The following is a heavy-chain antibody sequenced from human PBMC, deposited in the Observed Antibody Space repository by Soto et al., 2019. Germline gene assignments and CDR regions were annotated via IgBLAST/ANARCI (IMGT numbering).Heavy chain of an antibody. J-gene: IGHJ5*02. CDR1: GGSISSGDYY. V-gene: IGHV4-30-4*01. CDR3: ARGQLLLLTRNWFDP. CDR2: IYYSGST. D-gene: IGHD2-2*01. Sequence: SETLSLTCTVSGGSISSGDYYWSWIRQPPGKGLEWIGYIYYSGSTYYNPSLKSRVTISVDTSKNQFSLKLSSVTAADTAVYYCARGQLLLLTRNWFDPWGQGTLVTVS.